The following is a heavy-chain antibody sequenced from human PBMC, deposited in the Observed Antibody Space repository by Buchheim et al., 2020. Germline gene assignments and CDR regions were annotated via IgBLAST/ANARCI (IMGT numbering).Heavy chain of an antibody. Sequence: EVQLVESGGGLVQPGGSLRLSCAASGFTFSSYWMSWVRQAPGKGLEWVANIKQDGREKYYVDSVKGRFTIFRDNARKSLYLQMNSLRAEDTAVDHCARDCQYRVAAAGLCDFWGQG. CDR3: ARDCQYRVAAAGLCDF. V-gene: IGHV3-7*04. J-gene: IGHJ4*02. CDR2: IKQDGREK. CDR1: GFTFSSYW. D-gene: IGHD6-13*01.